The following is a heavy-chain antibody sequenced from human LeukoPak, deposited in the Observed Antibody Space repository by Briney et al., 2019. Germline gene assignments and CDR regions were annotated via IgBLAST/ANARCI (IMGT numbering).Heavy chain of an antibody. D-gene: IGHD2-8*01. CDR3: ARGGAHIKLMVFAENWFDS. J-gene: IGHJ5*01. V-gene: IGHV1-46*01. CDR1: GYTFTSYY. Sequence: GASVKVSCKASGYTFTSYYMHWVRQAPGQGLEWMGLINPSGGSTSYAQKFQGRISMSRDMSTSTVYMELSSLRSEDTAVYYCARGGAHIKLMVFAENWFDSWGQGTLVTVSS. CDR2: INPSGGST.